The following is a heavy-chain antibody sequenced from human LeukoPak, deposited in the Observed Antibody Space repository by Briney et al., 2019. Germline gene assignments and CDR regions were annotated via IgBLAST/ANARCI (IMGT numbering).Heavy chain of an antibody. D-gene: IGHD6-25*01. CDR3: AKGPPPAPSAGYYYMDV. V-gene: IGHV3-23*01. CDR2: ISGSGGST. Sequence: GGSLRLSCAASGFTFSSYAMSWVRQAPGKGLEWVSAISGSGGSTYYADSVKGRFTISRDNSKNTLYLQMNSLRAEDTAVYYCAKGPPPAPSAGYYYMDVWGKGTTVTVSS. J-gene: IGHJ6*03. CDR1: GFTFSSYA.